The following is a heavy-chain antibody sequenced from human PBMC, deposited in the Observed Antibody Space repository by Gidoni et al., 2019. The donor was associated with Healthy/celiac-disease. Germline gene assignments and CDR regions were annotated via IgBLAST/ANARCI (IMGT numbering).Heavy chain of an antibody. CDR1: GGSFSGYY. D-gene: IGHD3-3*01. V-gene: IGHV4-34*01. CDR3: ARGPKYYDFWSALYEGFDY. J-gene: IGHJ4*02. CDR2: INHSGST. Sequence: QLQLQQWGAGLLKPSETLSLTCAVYGGSFSGYYWSWIRQPPGKGLEWIGEINHSGSTNYNPSLKSRVTISVDTSKNQFSLKLSSVTAADTAVYYCARGPKYYDFWSALYEGFDYWGQGTLVTVSS.